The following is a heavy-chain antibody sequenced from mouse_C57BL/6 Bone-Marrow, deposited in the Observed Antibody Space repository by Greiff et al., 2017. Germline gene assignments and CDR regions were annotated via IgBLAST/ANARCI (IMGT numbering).Heavy chain of an antibody. CDR1: EYEFPSHD. J-gene: IGHJ2*01. CDR3: ARQRGSQSPFDY. CDR2: INSAGGST. Sequence: EVMLVESGGGLVQPGESLKLSCESNEYEFPSHDMSWVRKTPEKRLELVAAINSAGGSTYYPDTMERRFIIASDNTKKTLYLQMSSLRSEDTALYYCARQRGSQSPFDYWGQGTTLTVSS. V-gene: IGHV5-2*01.